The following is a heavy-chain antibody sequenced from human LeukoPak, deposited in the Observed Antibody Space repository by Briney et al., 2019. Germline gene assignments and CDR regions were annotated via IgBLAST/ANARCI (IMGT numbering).Heavy chain of an antibody. V-gene: IGHV3-33*01. Sequence: GGSLRLSCAASGFTFSSYGMHWVRRAPGKGLEWVAVIWYDGSNKYYADSVKGRFTISRDNSKNTLYLQMNSLRAEDTAVYYCASGASSAMIFQRGFDYWGQGTLVTVSS. CDR3: ASGASSAMIFQRGFDY. CDR1: GFTFSSYG. D-gene: IGHD3-22*01. CDR2: IWYDGSNK. J-gene: IGHJ4*02.